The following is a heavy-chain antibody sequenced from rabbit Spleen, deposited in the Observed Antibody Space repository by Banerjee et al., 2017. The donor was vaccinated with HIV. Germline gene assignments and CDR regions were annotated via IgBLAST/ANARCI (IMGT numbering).Heavy chain of an antibody. CDR3: ARDLIGIIGWNFYL. CDR2: IEAGSSGFT. Sequence: QSLEESGGDLVKAEGSLTLTCTASGFSFSSSSYMCWVRQAPGKGLEWIACIEAGSSGFTYFASWAKGRFTISKTSSTTVTLQMTSLTAADTATYFCARDLIGIIGWNFYLWGPGTLVTVS. J-gene: IGHJ6*01. V-gene: IGHV1S40*01. CDR1: GFSFSSSSY. D-gene: IGHD1-1*01.